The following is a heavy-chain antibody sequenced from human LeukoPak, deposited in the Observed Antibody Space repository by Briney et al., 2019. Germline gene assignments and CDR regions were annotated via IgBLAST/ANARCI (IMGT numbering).Heavy chain of an antibody. D-gene: IGHD3-22*01. CDR1: GFTFSSYA. V-gene: IGHV3-23*01. CDR2: ISTSGESA. CDR3: ARDRGSGYHYFDY. J-gene: IGHJ4*02. Sequence: GGTLRLSCPVSGFTFSSYAMSWVRQAPGRGLEWVSVISTSGESAYYADSVKGRFTISRDNSKNTLYLQMNSLRAEDTAVYYCARDRGSGYHYFDYWGQGTLVTVSS.